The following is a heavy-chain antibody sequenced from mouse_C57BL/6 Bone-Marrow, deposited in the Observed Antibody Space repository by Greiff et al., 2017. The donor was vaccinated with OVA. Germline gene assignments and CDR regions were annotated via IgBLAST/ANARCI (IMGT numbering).Heavy chain of an antibody. CDR1: GFTFSSYA. J-gene: IGHJ2*01. V-gene: IGHV5-9-1*02. CDR3: TRDYGSSPPYFDY. CDR2: ISSGGDYI. Sequence: EVKVVESGEGLVKPGGSLKLSCAASGFTFSSYAMSWVRQTPEKRLEWVAYISSGGDYIYYADTVKGRFTISRDNARNTLYLQMSSLKSEDTAMYYCTRDYGSSPPYFDYWGQGTTLTVSS. D-gene: IGHD1-1*01.